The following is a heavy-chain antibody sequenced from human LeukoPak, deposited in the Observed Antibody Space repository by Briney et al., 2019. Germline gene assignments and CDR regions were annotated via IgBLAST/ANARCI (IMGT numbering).Heavy chain of an antibody. CDR3: ARARGGTYYFDF. J-gene: IGHJ4*02. CDR1: GGSISSSSYY. Sequence: SETLSLTCTVSGGSISSSSYYWGWIRQPPGKGLEWIGSIYYSGSTYYNPSLKSRVTISVDTSKNQFSLKLTSVTAADTALYFCARARGGTYYFDFWGQGTLVTVSS. CDR2: IYYSGST. D-gene: IGHD2-15*01. V-gene: IGHV4-39*07.